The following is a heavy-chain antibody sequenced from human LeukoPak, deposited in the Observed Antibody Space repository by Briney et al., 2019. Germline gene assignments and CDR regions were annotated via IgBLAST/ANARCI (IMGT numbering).Heavy chain of an antibody. CDR3: ASTYYYGSGSRDAFDI. J-gene: IGHJ3*02. Sequence: SETLSLTCTVSGGSISSYYWSWIRQPAGKGLEWIGRIYTGGSTNYNPSLKSRVTMSVDTSKNQFSLKLSSVTAAGTAVYYCASTYYYGSGSRDAFDIWGQGTMVTVSS. CDR1: GGSISSYY. V-gene: IGHV4-4*07. CDR2: IYTGGST. D-gene: IGHD3-10*01.